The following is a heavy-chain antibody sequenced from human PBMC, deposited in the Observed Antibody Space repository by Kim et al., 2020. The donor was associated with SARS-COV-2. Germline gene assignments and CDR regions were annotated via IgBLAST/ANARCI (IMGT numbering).Heavy chain of an antibody. CDR2: ISYDGSNK. J-gene: IGHJ4*01. D-gene: IGHD3-9*01. CDR1: GFTFSSYG. V-gene: IGHV3-30*18. Sequence: GGSLRLSCAASGFTFSSYGMHWVRQAPGKGLEWVAVISYDGSNKYYADSVKGRFTISRDNSKNTLYLQMNSLRAEDTAVYYCAKQHELRYFDWLSTGYWG. CDR3: AKQHELRYFDWLSTGY.